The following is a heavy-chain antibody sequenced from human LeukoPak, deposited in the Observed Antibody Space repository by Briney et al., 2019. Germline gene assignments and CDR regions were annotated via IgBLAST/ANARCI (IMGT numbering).Heavy chain of an antibody. D-gene: IGHD6-19*01. CDR3: AKDRSDTSGWSCFDY. V-gene: IGHV1-46*01. J-gene: IGHJ4*02. CDR2: IKPSGGAT. Sequence: ASVKVSCKASGYTFTNYYMHWVRQAPGQGLEWMGIIKPSGGATGYAQKFQGRVTMTRDTSTNTVYMDLSSLTPEDTAVYYCAKDRSDTSGWSCFDYWGQGTLVTVSS. CDR1: GYTFTNYY.